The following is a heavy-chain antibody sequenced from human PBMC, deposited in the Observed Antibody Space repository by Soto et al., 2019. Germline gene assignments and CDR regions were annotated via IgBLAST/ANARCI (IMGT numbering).Heavy chain of an antibody. V-gene: IGHV4-39*01. CDR3: VSHRYWGPFDQ. CDR1: GGAISSDTYH. CDR2: ISHSGST. J-gene: IGHJ4*02. D-gene: IGHD3-16*01. Sequence: QLQVQESGPGLVKPSETLSLTCTVSGGAISSDTYHWGWIRQPPGKGLEWVGSISHSGSTFYNSSIKSRVTVTVDTSKTQYSSKLSPVPAADTAVYYCVSHRYWGPFDQWGQGTLVTVSS.